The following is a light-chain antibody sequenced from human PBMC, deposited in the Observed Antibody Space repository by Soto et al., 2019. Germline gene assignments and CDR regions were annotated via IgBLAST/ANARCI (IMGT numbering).Light chain of an antibody. CDR3: QQRFDWPKIT. CDR1: QSVSNY. V-gene: IGKV3-11*01. CDR2: AAS. Sequence: EIVLTQYPATLSLSPGERVTLSCRASQSVSNYLAWYQQKPGQAPRLLVSAASNRATGIPARFSGSGSGTDFTLTISSLEPEDFGVFYCQQRFDWPKITFGQGRLLEVK. J-gene: IGKJ5*01.